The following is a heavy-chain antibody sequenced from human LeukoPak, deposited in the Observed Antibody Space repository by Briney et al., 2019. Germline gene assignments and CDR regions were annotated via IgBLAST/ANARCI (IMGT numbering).Heavy chain of an antibody. J-gene: IGHJ4*02. D-gene: IGHD1-14*01. V-gene: IGHV4-38-2*02. Sequence: SSETLSLTCTVSGFSVSSGFYWGWIRQPPGKGLEWIGTIDYTGSTYYNPSLKSRVTISKDTAKNQFSLKLSSVTAADTAVYYCVRDRGNHVTDYWGQGTLVTVSS. CDR2: IDYTGST. CDR1: GFSVSSGFY. CDR3: VRDRGNHVTDY.